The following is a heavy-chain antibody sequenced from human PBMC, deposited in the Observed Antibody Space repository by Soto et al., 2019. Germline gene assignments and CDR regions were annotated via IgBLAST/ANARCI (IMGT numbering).Heavy chain of an antibody. D-gene: IGHD3-3*01. V-gene: IGHV3-30-3*01. CDR3: ARDRKREEDFWSGYYGYNWFDP. J-gene: IGHJ5*02. CDR2: ISYDGSNK. Sequence: QVQLVESGGGVVQPGRSLRLSCAASGFTFSSYAMHWVRQAPGKGLEWVAVISYDGSNKYYADSVKGRITISRDNSKNTLYLHMNSLRAEDTAVYYCARDRKREEDFWSGYYGYNWFDPWGQGTLVTVSS. CDR1: GFTFSSYA.